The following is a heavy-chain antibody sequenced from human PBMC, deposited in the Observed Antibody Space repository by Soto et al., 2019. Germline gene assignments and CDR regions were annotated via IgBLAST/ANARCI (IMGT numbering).Heavy chain of an antibody. D-gene: IGHD2-15*01. V-gene: IGHV1-8*01. Sequence: ASVKVSCKASGYTFTSYDINWVRQATGQGLEWMGWMNPNSGNTGYAQKFQGRVTMTRNTSISTAYMELRSLRSDDTAVYYCVVAAQPYYFDYWGQGTLVTVSS. CDR1: GYTFTSYD. CDR2: MNPNSGNT. J-gene: IGHJ4*02. CDR3: VVAAQPYYFDY.